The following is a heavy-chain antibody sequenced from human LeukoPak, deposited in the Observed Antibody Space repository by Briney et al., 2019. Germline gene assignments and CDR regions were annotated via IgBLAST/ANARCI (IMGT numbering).Heavy chain of an antibody. CDR1: GFTFSDHS. CDR2: ISYDGSTK. J-gene: IGHJ4*02. Sequence: GGSLRLSCAASGFTFSDHSIHWVRQALGKGLEWVAVISYDGSTKYYTDSVKGRFTISRDNSKNTLYLQMNSLRAEDTAVYYCARDRRRKGYCSSTSCYVGSDYWGQGTLVTVSS. V-gene: IGHV3-30-3*01. D-gene: IGHD2-2*01. CDR3: ARDRRRKGYCSSTSCYVGSDY.